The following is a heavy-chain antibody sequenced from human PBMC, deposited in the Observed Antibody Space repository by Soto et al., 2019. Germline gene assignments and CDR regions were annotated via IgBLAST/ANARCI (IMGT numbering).Heavy chain of an antibody. Sequence: GGSLRLSCAASGFTFRSYGMHWVRQAPGKGPEWVAMISYNENNRDYADSVKGRFTISRDNSKNTVNLEMDGLRVEDSAIYYCAIGQLAGIKNPGQFDHWGQGALVTISS. J-gene: IGHJ4*02. CDR2: ISYNENNR. CDR1: GFTFRSYG. V-gene: IGHV3-30*03. CDR3: AIGQLAGIKNPGQFDH.